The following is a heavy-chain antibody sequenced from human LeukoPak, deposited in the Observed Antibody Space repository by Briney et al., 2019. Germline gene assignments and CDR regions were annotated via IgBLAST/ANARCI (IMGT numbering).Heavy chain of an antibody. J-gene: IGHJ3*02. Sequence: GGSLRLSCAASGFTFSSYSMNWVRQAPGKGLEWVSSISSSSSYIYYADSVKGRFTIPRDNAKNSLYLQMNSLRAEDTAVYYCARISRSTSPIGAFDIWGQGTMVTVSS. CDR3: ARISRSTSPIGAFDI. CDR2: ISSSSSYI. D-gene: IGHD2-2*01. V-gene: IGHV3-21*01. CDR1: GFTFSSYS.